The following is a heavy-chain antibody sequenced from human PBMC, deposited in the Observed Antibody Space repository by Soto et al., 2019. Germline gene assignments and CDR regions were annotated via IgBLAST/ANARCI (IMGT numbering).Heavy chain of an antibody. Sequence: QVHLVESGGGVVQPGRSLRLSCATSGFTFSSYGMHWVRQAPGKGLEWVAVIWYDGSNKYYADSVKGRFTISRDNSNNNLFLQKDQLGAEDTAVYYCASSDPYYYDSSGYYYNFDYWGQGTLVTVSS. D-gene: IGHD3-22*01. V-gene: IGHV3-33*01. J-gene: IGHJ4*02. CDR1: GFTFSSYG. CDR3: ASSDPYYYDSSGYYYNFDY. CDR2: IWYDGSNK.